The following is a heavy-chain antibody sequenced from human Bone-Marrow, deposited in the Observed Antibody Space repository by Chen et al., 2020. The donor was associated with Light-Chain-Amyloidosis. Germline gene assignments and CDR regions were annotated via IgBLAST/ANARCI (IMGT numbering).Heavy chain of an antibody. Sequence: QLVESGGGLLQRGGSLRLSCAASGFTFDDYAMHWVRQAPGKGLEWVSGISWNSGSIGYADSVKGRFTISRDNAKNSLYLQMNSLRAEDTALYYCAKDKSYDDILPGYPADAFDIWGQGTMVTVSS. V-gene: IGHV3-9*01. CDR1: GFTFDDYA. CDR3: AKDKSYDDILPGYPADAFDI. J-gene: IGHJ3*02. CDR2: ISWNSGSI. D-gene: IGHD3-9*01.